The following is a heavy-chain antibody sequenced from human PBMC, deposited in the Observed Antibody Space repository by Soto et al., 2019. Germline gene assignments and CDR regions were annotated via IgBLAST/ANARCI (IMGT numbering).Heavy chain of an antibody. J-gene: IGHJ6*02. D-gene: IGHD1-26*01. CDR3: ASHSGSSPEGRYYYGIDV. CDR2: IIPIFGTA. CDR1: GGTFSSYA. Sequence: QVQLVQSGAEVKKPGSSVKVSCKASGGTFSSYAISWVRQAPGQGLEWMGGIIPIFGTADYAQKFQGRVTITADESTNTDYMELSSLRAEGTAVYYCASHSGSSPEGRYYYGIDVWGQGTTVTVSS. V-gene: IGHV1-69*12.